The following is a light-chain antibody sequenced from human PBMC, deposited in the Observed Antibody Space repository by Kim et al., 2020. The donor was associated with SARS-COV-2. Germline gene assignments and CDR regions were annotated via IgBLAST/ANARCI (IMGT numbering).Light chain of an antibody. CDR2: GAS. Sequence: ASVGERITITCRASQDIKEYLAWYQQRPGKVPKLLIYGASVLQSGAPSRFSGSGSGTDFTLTISRLQPEDVGTYYCQKYDSAPRTFGQGTKVDIK. V-gene: IGKV1-27*01. CDR3: QKYDSAPRT. J-gene: IGKJ1*01. CDR1: QDIKEY.